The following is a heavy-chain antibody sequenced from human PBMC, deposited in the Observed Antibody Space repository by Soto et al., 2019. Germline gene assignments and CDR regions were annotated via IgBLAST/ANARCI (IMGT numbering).Heavy chain of an antibody. D-gene: IGHD4-17*01. J-gene: IGHJ4*02. CDR2: INPSGGST. CDR1: VYTFTRYY. Sequence: ASVKVSCKASVYTFTRYYMHWGRQAPGQGLEWMGIINPSGGSTSYAQKFQGRVTMTRDTSTSTVYMELSSLRSEDTAVYYCAIRSTTVNFFDYWCQGTLVTVSS. CDR3: AIRSTTVNFFDY. V-gene: IGHV1-46*03.